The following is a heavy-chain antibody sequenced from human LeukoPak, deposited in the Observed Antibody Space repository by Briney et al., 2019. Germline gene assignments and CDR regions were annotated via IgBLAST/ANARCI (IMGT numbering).Heavy chain of an antibody. V-gene: IGHV3-30*18. D-gene: IGHD3-10*01. Sequence: GGSLRLSCAASGFTFSSYGMPWVRQAPGKGLEWVAVISYDGSNKYYADSVKGRFTISRDNSKNTLYLQMNSLRAEDTAVYYCANLPFGSGSYYTLDYWGQGTLVTVSS. CDR1: GFTFSSYG. CDR3: ANLPFGSGSYYTLDY. CDR2: ISYDGSNK. J-gene: IGHJ4*02.